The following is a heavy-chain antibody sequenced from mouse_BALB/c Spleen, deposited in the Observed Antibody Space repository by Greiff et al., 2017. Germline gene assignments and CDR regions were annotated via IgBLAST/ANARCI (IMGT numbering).Heavy chain of an antibody. V-gene: IGHV7-3*02. CDR2: IRNKANGYTT. D-gene: IGHD4-1*01. Sequence: EVKVVESGGGLVQPGGSLRLSCATSGFTFTDYYMSWVRQPPGKALEWLGFIRNKANGYTTEYSASVKGRFTISRDNSQSILYLQMNTLRAEDSATYYCARVSELGHWYFDVWGAGTTVTVSS. J-gene: IGHJ1*01. CDR1: GFTFTDYY. CDR3: ARVSELGHWYFDV.